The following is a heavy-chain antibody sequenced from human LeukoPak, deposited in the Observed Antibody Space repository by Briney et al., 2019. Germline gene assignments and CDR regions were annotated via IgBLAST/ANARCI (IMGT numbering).Heavy chain of an antibody. V-gene: IGHV4-34*01. CDR1: GGSFSGYY. J-gene: IGHJ6*03. CDR2: INHSGST. CDR3: ASFLAGDSYYYYYYYMDV. D-gene: IGHD3-16*01. Sequence: KASETLSLTCAVYGGSFSGYYWSWIRQPPGKGLEWIGEINHSGSTNYNPSLKSRVTISVDTSKNQFSLKLSSVTAADTAVYYCASFLAGDSYYYYYYYMDVWGEGTTVTISS.